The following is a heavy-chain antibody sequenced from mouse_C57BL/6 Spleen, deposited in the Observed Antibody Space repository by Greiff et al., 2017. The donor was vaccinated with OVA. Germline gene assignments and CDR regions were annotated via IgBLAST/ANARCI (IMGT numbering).Heavy chain of an antibody. D-gene: IGHD1-1*01. CDR2: IDPSDSYT. CDR1: GYTFTSYW. J-gene: IGHJ3*01. V-gene: IGHV1-50*01. CDR3: ARGRDYYGSRGFAY. Sequence: QVQLQQPGAELVKPGASVKLSCKASGYTFTSYWMQWVKQRPGQGLEWIGEIDPSDSYTNYNQKFKGKATLTVDTSSSTAYMQLSSLTSEDSAVYYGARGRDYYGSRGFAYWGQGTLVTVSA.